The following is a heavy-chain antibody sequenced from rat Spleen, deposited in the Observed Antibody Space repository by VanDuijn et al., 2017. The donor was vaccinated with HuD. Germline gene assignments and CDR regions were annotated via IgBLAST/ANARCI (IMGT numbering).Heavy chain of an antibody. V-gene: IGHV5-7*01. CDR1: GFTFSDYN. D-gene: IGHD1-2*01. CDR2: IIYDGSRA. J-gene: IGHJ4*01. Sequence: EVQLVESGGGLVQPGRSLKLSCAASGFTFSDYNMAWVRQAPKKGLEWVATIIYDGSRAYYRDSVKGRFTISRDNAKSTLYLQMDSLRSEDTATYYCARLVGYMGVMDAWGQGASVTVSS. CDR3: ARLVGYMGVMDA.